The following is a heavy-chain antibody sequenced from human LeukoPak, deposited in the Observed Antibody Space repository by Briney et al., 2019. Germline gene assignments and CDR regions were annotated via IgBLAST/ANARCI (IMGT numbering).Heavy chain of an antibody. CDR1: GGTFSSYA. D-gene: IGHD3-22*01. V-gene: IGHV1-69*05. Sequence: EASVKVSCKASGGTFSSYAISWVRQAPGQGLEWMGRIIPIFGTANYAQKFQGRVTITTDESTSTAYMELSSRRSEDTAVYYCARDRRRYYDSSGYTDWGQGTLVTVSS. J-gene: IGHJ4*02. CDR3: ARDRRRYYDSSGYTD. CDR2: IIPIFGTA.